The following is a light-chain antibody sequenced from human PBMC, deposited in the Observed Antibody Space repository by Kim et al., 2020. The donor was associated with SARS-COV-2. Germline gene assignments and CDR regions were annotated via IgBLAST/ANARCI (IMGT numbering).Light chain of an antibody. Sequence: PGETATLSCRASERISTGYLAWYQQKPGQTPRLLIYAASIRAAGIPNRFSGRGSGTDFTLTIDTLEPEDFAVYYCQRHGGSPPWTFGQGTKV. CDR2: AAS. J-gene: IGKJ1*01. CDR3: QRHGGSPPWT. CDR1: ERISTGY. V-gene: IGKV3-20*01.